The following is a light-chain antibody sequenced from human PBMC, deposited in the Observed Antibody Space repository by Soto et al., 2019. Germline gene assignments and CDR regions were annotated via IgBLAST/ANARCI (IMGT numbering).Light chain of an antibody. CDR2: SNN. CDR1: SSNIGAGYD. Sequence: QSVLTQPPSVSGAPGQRVTISCTGTSSNIGAGYDVHWYQQLPGKAPTLLIYSNNDRPSGVPDRFSGSKSGTSASLAITGIQADDEADYYCHSYDSSLSAVVFGGGPKLTVL. V-gene: IGLV1-40*01. CDR3: HSYDSSLSAVV. J-gene: IGLJ3*02.